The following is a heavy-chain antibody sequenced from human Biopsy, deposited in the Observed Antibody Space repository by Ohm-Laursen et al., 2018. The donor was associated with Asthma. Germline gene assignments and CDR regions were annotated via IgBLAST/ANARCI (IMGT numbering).Heavy chain of an antibody. Sequence: GSLRLSCSASGFTFSDYYMSWIRQAPGKGLEWVSYISSSGSTIYYADSVKGRFTISRDNAKNSLYLQMNSLRAEDTAVYYCARDRGIAAAGTEFDYWGQGTLVTVSS. CDR2: ISSSGSTI. J-gene: IGHJ4*02. V-gene: IGHV3-11*01. CDR3: ARDRGIAAAGTEFDY. CDR1: GFTFSDYY. D-gene: IGHD6-13*01.